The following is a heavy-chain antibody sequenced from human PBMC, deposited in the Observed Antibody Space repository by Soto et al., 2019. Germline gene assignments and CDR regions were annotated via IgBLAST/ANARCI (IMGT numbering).Heavy chain of an antibody. CDR2: TSGGGDAA. CDR1: GFTFINYA. J-gene: IGHJ2*01. Sequence: EVQVLESGGGLVQPGGSLRLSCAGSGFTFINYAMNWARQAPGKGLEWVSSTSGGGDAAFFPDSVRGRFTISRDNSKNTVTLQMNSLGVDDTAVYYCARKILGSTTRPNYWYFDLWGRGTLVTVSS. V-gene: IGHV3-23*01. D-gene: IGHD7-27*01. CDR3: ARKILGSTTRPNYWYFDL.